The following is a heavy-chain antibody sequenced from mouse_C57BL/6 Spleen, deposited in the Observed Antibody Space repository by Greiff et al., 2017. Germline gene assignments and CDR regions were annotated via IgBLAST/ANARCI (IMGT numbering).Heavy chain of an antibody. Sequence: QVQLQQPGAELVKPGASVKLSCKASGYTFTSYWMHWVKQRPGRGLEWIGRIDTNSGGTKYNEKFKSKATLTVDKPSSTAYMQLSSLASEDSAVDYCARERDDPYYFDYWGQGTTLTVSS. CDR2: IDTNSGGT. CDR1: GYTFTSYW. CDR3: ARERDDPYYFDY. J-gene: IGHJ2*01. V-gene: IGHV1-72*01.